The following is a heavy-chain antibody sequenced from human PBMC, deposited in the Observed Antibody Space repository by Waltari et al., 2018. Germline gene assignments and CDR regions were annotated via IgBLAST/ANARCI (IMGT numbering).Heavy chain of an antibody. D-gene: IGHD3-3*01. CDR1: GYTFTSYG. CDR2: ISAYKCNT. V-gene: IGHV1-18*01. CDR3: ARDPSAEWLSGFDY. Sequence: QVQLVQSGAEVKKPGASVKVSCKASGYTFTSYGISWVRQAPGQGLEWMGWISAYKCNTTDAQKLQGRVTMATDTSTSTAYMELRSLRSDDTAVYYCARDPSAEWLSGFDYWGQGTLVTVSS. J-gene: IGHJ4*02.